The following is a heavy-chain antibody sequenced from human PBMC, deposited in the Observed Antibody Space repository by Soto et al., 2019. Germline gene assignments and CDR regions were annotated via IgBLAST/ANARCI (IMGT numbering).Heavy chain of an antibody. Sequence: PGGSLRLSCAASGFTFSSYAMSWVRQAPGKGLEWVSAISGSGGSTYYADSVKGRFTISRDNSKNTLYLQMNSLRAEDTAVYYCAKAKKEEVLLWFGESYPFGDWGQGTLVTVSS. D-gene: IGHD3-10*01. CDR2: ISGSGGST. CDR3: AKAKKEEVLLWFGESYPFGD. J-gene: IGHJ4*02. CDR1: GFTFSSYA. V-gene: IGHV3-23*01.